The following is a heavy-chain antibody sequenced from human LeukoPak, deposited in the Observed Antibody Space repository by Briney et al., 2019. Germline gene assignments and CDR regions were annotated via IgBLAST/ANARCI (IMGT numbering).Heavy chain of an antibody. J-gene: IGHJ3*02. CDR3: ARHHNRYNWNCDLAFDI. V-gene: IGHV5-51*01. Sequence: GESLKISCKGSGYSFTSYWIGWVRQMPGKGLEWMGIIYPGDSDTRYSPSFQGQVTISADKSISTAYLQWSSLKASDTAMYYCARHHNRYNWNCDLAFDIWGQGTMVTVSS. D-gene: IGHD1-7*01. CDR1: GYSFTSYW. CDR2: IYPGDSDT.